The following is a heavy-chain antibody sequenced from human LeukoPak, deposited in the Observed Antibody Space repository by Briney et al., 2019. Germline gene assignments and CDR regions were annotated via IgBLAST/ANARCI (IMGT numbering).Heavy chain of an antibody. J-gene: IGHJ4*02. Sequence: GASVKVSCKASGYTFTRYGMSWVRQAPGQGPEWMGWISGSNYNTNYAQKLQGRVTMTTDTSTSTVYMEVRSLRSDDTAVYYCARGKGNYGDPASFDYWGQGTLVTVSS. CDR2: ISGSNYNT. CDR3: ARGKGNYGDPASFDY. D-gene: IGHD4-17*01. CDR1: GYTFTRYG. V-gene: IGHV1-18*01.